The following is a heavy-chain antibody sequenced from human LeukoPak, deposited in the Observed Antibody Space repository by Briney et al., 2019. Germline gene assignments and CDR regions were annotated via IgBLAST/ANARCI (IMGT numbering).Heavy chain of an antibody. CDR2: INHSRSA. J-gene: IGHJ4*02. D-gene: IGHD4-17*01. CDR1: GGSFSGYY. V-gene: IGHV4-34*01. CDR3: ARDPAGDYGY. Sequence: PSETLSLTCVVYGGSFSGYYWSWIRQSPGKGLEWIGEINHSRSANYNPSLKGRVTISVDTSKNQFSLKLTSVTAADAAVYYCARDPAGDYGYWGQGTLVTVSS.